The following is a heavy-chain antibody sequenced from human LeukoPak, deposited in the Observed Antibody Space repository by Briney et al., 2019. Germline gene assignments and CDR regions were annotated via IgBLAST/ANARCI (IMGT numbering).Heavy chain of an antibody. CDR3: ARDHKQWLDLRHYYYYMDV. D-gene: IGHD6-19*01. J-gene: IGHJ6*03. CDR1: GGSFSTYY. CDR2: IYYSGST. Sequence: SETLSLTCTVSGGSFSTYYWSWIRQAPGMGLEWIGSIYYSGSTYYNPSLKSRVTISVDTSKNQFSLKLSSVTAADTAVYYCARDHKQWLDLRHYYYYMDVWGKGTTVTVSS. V-gene: IGHV4-59*12.